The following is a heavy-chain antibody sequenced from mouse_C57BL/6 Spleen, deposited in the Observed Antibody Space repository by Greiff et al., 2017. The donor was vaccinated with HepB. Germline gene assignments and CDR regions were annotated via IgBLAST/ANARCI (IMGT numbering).Heavy chain of an antibody. J-gene: IGHJ4*01. CDR2: IYPGDGDT. CDR1: GYAFSSSW. V-gene: IGHV1-82*01. CDR3: AREAMDY. Sequence: QVQLQQSGPELVKPGASVKISCKASGYAFSSSWMNWVKLRPGKGLEWIGRIYPGDGDTNYNGKFKGKATLTVDKSSSTAYMQLSSLTSEDSAVYFCAREAMDYWGQGTSVTVSS.